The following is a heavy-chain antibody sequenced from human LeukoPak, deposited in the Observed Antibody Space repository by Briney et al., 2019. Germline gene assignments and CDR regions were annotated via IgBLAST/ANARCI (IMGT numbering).Heavy chain of an antibody. CDR1: GGSISSYY. CDR3: ARLRLVRGVISQKYWFYP. J-gene: IGHJ5*02. V-gene: IGHV4-59*12. D-gene: IGHD3-10*01. Sequence: SETLSLTCTVSGGSISSYYWSRIRQPPGKGLEWIGYIYYSGSTNYNPSLKSRVTISVDTSKNQFSLKLSSVTAADTAVYYCARLRLVRGVISQKYWFYPWGQGTLVTVSS. CDR2: IYYSGST.